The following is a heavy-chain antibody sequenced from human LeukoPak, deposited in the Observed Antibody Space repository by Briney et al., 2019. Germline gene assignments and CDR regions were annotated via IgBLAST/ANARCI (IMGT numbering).Heavy chain of an antibody. J-gene: IGHJ6*03. Sequence: ASVKVSCKASGHTFTNYGITWVRQAPGQGLEWMGWINPNSGGTNYAQKFQGRVTMTRDTSISTAYMELSRLRSDDTAVYYCARDDGSYYYYYYMDVWGKGTTVTVSS. D-gene: IGHD1-26*01. CDR1: GHTFTNYG. V-gene: IGHV1-2*02. CDR2: INPNSGGT. CDR3: ARDDGSYYYYYYMDV.